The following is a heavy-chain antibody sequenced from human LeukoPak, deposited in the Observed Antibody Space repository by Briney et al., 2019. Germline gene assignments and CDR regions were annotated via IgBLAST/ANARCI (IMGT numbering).Heavy chain of an antibody. CDR3: ARGIAAAGTANYFDY. CDR2: IYYSGST. J-gene: IGHJ4*02. D-gene: IGHD6-13*01. CDR1: GGSISSSSYY. V-gene: IGHV4-39*07. Sequence: SETLSLTCTVSGGSISSSSYYWGWIRQPPGKGLEWIGSIYYSGSTNYNPSLKSRVTISVDTSKNQFSLKLGSVTAADTAVYYCARGIAAAGTANYFDYWGQGTLVTVSS.